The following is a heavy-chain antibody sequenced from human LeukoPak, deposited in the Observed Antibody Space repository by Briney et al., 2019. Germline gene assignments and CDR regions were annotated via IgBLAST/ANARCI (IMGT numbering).Heavy chain of an antibody. CDR1: GGSFSGYY. Sequence: SETLSLTCAVYGGSFSGYYWSWIRQPPGKGLEWIGEINHSGSTNYNPSLKSRVTISVDTSKNQFSLKLSSVTAADTAVYYCARDEVVVPAAPEYWGQGTLVTVSS. J-gene: IGHJ4*02. CDR3: ARDEVVVPAAPEY. CDR2: INHSGST. V-gene: IGHV4-34*01. D-gene: IGHD2-2*01.